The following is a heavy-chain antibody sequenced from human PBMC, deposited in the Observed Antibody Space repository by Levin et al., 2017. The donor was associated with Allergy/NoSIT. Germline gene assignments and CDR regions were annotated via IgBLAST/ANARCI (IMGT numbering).Heavy chain of an antibody. V-gene: IGHV4-59*08. CDR2: IYYSGST. CDR3: ARRGGQWLAYYFDY. J-gene: IGHJ4*02. CDR1: GGSISSYY. D-gene: IGHD6-19*01. Sequence: SETLSLTCTVSGGSISSYYWSWIRQPPGKGLEWIGYIYYSGSTNYNPSLKSRVTISVDTSKNQFSLKLSSVTAADTAVYYCARRGGQWLAYYFDYWGQGTLVTVSS.